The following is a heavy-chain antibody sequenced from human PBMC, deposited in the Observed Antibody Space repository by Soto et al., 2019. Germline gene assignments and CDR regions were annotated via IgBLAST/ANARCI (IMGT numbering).Heavy chain of an antibody. CDR3: ATYTDPNSSGYYYYFDY. Sequence: GASVTVSCKASGGTFSSYAISWVRQAPGQGLEWMGGIIPIFGTANYAQKFQGRVTITADESTSTAYMELSSLRSEDTAVYYCATYTDPNSSGYYYYFDYWGQGTLVTVSS. V-gene: IGHV1-69*01. CDR1: GGTFSSYA. CDR2: IIPIFGTA. D-gene: IGHD3-22*01. J-gene: IGHJ4*02.